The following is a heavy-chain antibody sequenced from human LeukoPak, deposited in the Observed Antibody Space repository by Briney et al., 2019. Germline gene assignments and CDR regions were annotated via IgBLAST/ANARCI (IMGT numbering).Heavy chain of an antibody. J-gene: IGHJ4*02. Sequence: GGSLRLSCAASGFTVSSNYMSWVRQAPGKGLEWVSAIYSGGSTYYADSVKGRFTISRDNSKNTLYLQMNSLRAEDTAVYYCARDCYGSAPCHWGQGNLVTVSS. CDR1: GFTVSSNY. V-gene: IGHV3-53*01. CDR2: IYSGGST. D-gene: IGHD3-10*01. CDR3: ARDCYGSAPCH.